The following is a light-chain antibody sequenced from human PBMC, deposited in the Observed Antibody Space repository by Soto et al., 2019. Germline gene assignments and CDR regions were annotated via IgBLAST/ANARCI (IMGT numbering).Light chain of an antibody. J-gene: IGLJ3*02. CDR2: GNR. CDR1: SSNLGAGYD. CDR3: QAYDYSLTASV. V-gene: IGLV1-40*01. Sequence: QAVVTQPPSVSGAPGQRVTISCTGNSSNLGAGYDVHWYQQLPGAAPKLVIFGNRNRPSGVPERFFGSKSGTSASLAITGLQTEDEADYYCQAYDYSLTASVFGGGTKLTVL.